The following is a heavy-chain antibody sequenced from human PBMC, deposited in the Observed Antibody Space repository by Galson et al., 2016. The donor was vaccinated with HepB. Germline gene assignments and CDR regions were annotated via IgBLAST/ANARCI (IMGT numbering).Heavy chain of an antibody. J-gene: IGHJ4*02. Sequence: SLRLSCVASGFTFSSYWMTWVCQAPGKGLEWVAKIKPDGSEKFYVDSVKGRFTIFRDNSKNSLYLQMNILTSEDTAVYYCARGRSGSHYYDGSAYYYTLDYWGQGTLVTVSS. CDR1: GFTFSSYW. D-gene: IGHD3-22*01. CDR2: IKPDGSEK. CDR3: ARGRSGSHYYDGSAYYYTLDY. V-gene: IGHV3-7*01.